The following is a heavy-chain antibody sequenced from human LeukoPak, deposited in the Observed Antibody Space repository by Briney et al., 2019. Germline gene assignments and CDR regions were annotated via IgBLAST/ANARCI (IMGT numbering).Heavy chain of an antibody. J-gene: IGHJ3*02. Sequence: SETLSLTCTVSGYSISSGYYWGWIRQPPGKGLEWIGSIYHSGSTYYNPSLKSRVTISVDTSKNQFPLKLSSVTAADTAVYYCARVMNYYDSRFAFDIWGQGTMVTVSS. CDR3: ARVMNYYDSRFAFDI. CDR2: IYHSGST. CDR1: GYSISSGYY. V-gene: IGHV4-38-2*02. D-gene: IGHD3-22*01.